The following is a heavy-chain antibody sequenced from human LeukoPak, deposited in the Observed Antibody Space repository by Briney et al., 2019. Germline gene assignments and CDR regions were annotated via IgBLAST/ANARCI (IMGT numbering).Heavy chain of an antibody. Sequence: SETLPLTCTVSGGSISSYYWNWIRQPPGKGLEYIGYIYYSGSTNYNPSLMSRITISVDTSKNQFSLKLNSVTAADTAVYYCARGSSGWYGYYFDYWGQGTLVTVSS. V-gene: IGHV4-59*01. D-gene: IGHD6-19*01. CDR3: ARGSSGWYGYYFDY. CDR1: GGSISSYY. CDR2: IYYSGST. J-gene: IGHJ4*02.